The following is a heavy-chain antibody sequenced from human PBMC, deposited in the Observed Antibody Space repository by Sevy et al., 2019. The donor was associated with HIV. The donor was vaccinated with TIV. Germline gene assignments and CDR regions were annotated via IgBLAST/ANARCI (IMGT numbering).Heavy chain of an antibody. J-gene: IGHJ4*02. D-gene: IGHD3-10*01. V-gene: IGHV1-2*06. CDR3: ARASGPTVGAYFDS. CDR1: GYSFSAYF. CDR2: ISPNSGGT. Sequence: ASVKVSCKASGYSFSAYFLHWVRQAPGQGLEWMGRISPNSGGTDYAQTFRGRVTMTRDTSSTTAYMELTRLKSDDTALYYCARASGPTVGAYFDSWGQGALVTVSS.